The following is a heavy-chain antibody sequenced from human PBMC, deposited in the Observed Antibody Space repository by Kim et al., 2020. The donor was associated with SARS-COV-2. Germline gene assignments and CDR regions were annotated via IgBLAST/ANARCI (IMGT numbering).Heavy chain of an antibody. CDR1: GFTISSYA. V-gene: IGHV3-23*01. J-gene: IGHJ4*02. CDR3: AKGSGATIRQGQGTY. Sequence: GGSLRLSCAASGFTISSYAMSWVRQAPGKGLEWVSGISGSGATTYYADSVKGRFTISRDNSKNTLYLLMNSLRAEDTATYYCAKGSGATIRQGQGTYWGQGTLVTVSS. D-gene: IGHD5-12*01. CDR2: ISGSGATT.